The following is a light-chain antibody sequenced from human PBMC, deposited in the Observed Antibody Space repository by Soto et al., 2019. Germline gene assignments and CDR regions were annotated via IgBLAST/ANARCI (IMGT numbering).Light chain of an antibody. CDR3: QHYNSYSEA. J-gene: IGKJ1*01. CDR2: KAS. V-gene: IGKV1-5*03. CDR1: QTISSG. Sequence: DIRMNQSPSTLSASVGDRVTITCRASQTISSGLAWYQQKPGKAPKLLIYKASTLKSGVPSRFSGSGSGTEFTLTISSLQPDDFATYYCQHYNSYSEAFGQGTKVDIK.